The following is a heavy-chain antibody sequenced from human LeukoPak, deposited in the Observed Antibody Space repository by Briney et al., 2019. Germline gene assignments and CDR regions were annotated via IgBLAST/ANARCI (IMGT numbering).Heavy chain of an antibody. J-gene: IGHJ4*02. CDR3: AIGPYSSGWYGVFDY. Sequence: SETLSLTCTVSGGSISSYYWSWIRQPPGKGLEWIGYIYYSGSTNYNPSLKSRVTISVDTSKNQFSLKPSSVTAADTAVYYCAIGPYSSGWYGVFDYWGQGTLVTVSS. CDR2: IYYSGST. V-gene: IGHV4-59*01. D-gene: IGHD6-19*01. CDR1: GGSISSYY.